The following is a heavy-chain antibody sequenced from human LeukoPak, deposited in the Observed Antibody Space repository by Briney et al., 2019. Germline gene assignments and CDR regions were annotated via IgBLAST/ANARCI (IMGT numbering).Heavy chain of an antibody. V-gene: IGHV3-23*01. CDR1: GFTFSSYA. J-gene: IGHJ4*02. D-gene: IGHD4-17*01. CDR3: AKDSSWNPYGDTKPNFDY. Sequence: HPGGSLRLSCAASGFTFSSYAMSWVRQAPGKGLEWVSAISGSGGSTYYADSVKGRFTISRDNSKNTLYLQMNSLRAEDTAVYYCAKDSSWNPYGDTKPNFDYWGQGTLVTVSS. CDR2: ISGSGGST.